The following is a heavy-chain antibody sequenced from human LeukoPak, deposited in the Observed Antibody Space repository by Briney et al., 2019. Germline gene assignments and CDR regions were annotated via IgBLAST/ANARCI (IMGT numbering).Heavy chain of an antibody. V-gene: IGHV4-30-2*01. Sequence: PSQTLSLTCTVSGGSISSGGYYWSWIRQPPGKGLEWIGYIYHSGSTYYNPSLKSRVTISVDRSKNQFSLKLSSVTAADTAVYYCARTPAYNWNDSGYYMDVWGKGTTVTVSS. CDR3: ARTPAYNWNDSGYYMDV. J-gene: IGHJ6*03. D-gene: IGHD1-1*01. CDR1: GGSISSGGYY. CDR2: IYHSGST.